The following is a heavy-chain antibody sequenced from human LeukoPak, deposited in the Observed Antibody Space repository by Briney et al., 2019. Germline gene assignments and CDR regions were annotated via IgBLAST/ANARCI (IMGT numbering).Heavy chain of an antibody. J-gene: IGHJ4*02. V-gene: IGHV1-18*01. CDR2: ISTYNGNT. CDR1: GYTFTSYG. CDR3: ARGSSYGFSMGY. D-gene: IGHD5-18*01. Sequence: ASVKVSCKASGYTFTSYGISWVRQAPGQGLEWMGWISTYNGNTNYAQKLQGRVAMTTDTSTTTAYMELRSLRSDDTAVYYCARGSSYGFSMGYWGQGTLVTVSS.